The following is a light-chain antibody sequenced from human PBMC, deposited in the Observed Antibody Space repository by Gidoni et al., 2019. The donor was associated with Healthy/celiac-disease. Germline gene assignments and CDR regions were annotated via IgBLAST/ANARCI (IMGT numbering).Light chain of an antibody. Sequence: DIQMTQSPSSLSASVGDRVTITCRASQSISSYLNWYQQKPGKAPKLLIYAASSLKRGVQSRFSSSGSGKDFTLTSSRLQPEDFATYYCQQSYSTKYTFGQGTKLEIK. V-gene: IGKV1-39*01. J-gene: IGKJ2*01. CDR1: QSISSY. CDR3: QQSYSTKYT. CDR2: AAS.